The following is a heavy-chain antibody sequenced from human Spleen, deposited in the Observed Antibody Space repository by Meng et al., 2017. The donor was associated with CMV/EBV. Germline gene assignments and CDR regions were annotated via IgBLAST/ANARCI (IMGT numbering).Heavy chain of an antibody. V-gene: IGHV2-70D*14. CDR2: IDWDDDK. CDR1: GFSLSTIGTR. Sequence: SGPTLVKPTPTLTLTCTLSGFSLSTIGTRVSWIRQPPGKALEWLARIDWDDDKFYSTSLKTRLTISKDTSRDQVVLTLTNMDPVDTATYYCARLNPGDFFDYWGQGTLVTVSS. CDR3: ARLNPGDFFDY. J-gene: IGHJ4*02. D-gene: IGHD7-27*01.